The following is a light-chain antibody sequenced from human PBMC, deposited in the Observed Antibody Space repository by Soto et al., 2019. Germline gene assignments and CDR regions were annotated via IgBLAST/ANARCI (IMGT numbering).Light chain of an antibody. CDR1: QRITTY. Sequence: IHMTQSPSSLSASVGDRVTITCRASQRITTYLNWYQQKPGEAPKLLISTSGTLQRGVPSRFTGSGSGTDLTLTITSLQPADFATYFCQQTYNTPYTFGQGTKLEIK. CDR3: QQTYNTPYT. J-gene: IGKJ2*01. V-gene: IGKV1-39*01. CDR2: TSG.